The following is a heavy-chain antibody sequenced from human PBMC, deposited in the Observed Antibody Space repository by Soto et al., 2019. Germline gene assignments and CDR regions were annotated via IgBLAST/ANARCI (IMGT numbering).Heavy chain of an antibody. CDR2: ISSSSSYI. Sequence: EVQLVESGGGLVKPGGSLRLSCAASGFTFSSYTINWVRQAPGKGLEWVSSISSSSSYIYYADSVKGRFTISRDNAKNSLYLQMNSLRAEDTAVYYCARDSPIYGDYALDYWGQGTLVTVSS. CDR3: ARDSPIYGDYALDY. D-gene: IGHD4-17*01. J-gene: IGHJ4*02. V-gene: IGHV3-21*01. CDR1: GFTFSSYT.